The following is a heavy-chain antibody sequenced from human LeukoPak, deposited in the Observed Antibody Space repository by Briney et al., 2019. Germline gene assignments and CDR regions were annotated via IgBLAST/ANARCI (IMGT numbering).Heavy chain of an antibody. Sequence: GGSLRLSCAASGFTFSSYAMSWVRQAPGKGLEWVSVISGSGGSTYCADSVKGRFTISRDNSKNTLYLQMNSLRAEDTAVYYCVKRFEAAGDCWGQGTLVTVSS. CDR2: ISGSGGST. V-gene: IGHV3-23*01. D-gene: IGHD6-25*01. CDR3: VKRFEAAGDC. J-gene: IGHJ4*02. CDR1: GFTFSSYA.